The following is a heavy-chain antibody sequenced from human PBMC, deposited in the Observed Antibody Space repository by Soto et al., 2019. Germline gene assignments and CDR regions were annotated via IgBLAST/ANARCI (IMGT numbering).Heavy chain of an antibody. CDR3: ARIPSLGLTTVTTTPSKQQTHYYYYGMDV. V-gene: IGHV2-70*01. CDR1: GFSLSTSGMC. CDR2: IDWDDDK. Sequence: GSGPTLVNPTQTLTLTCTFSGFSLSTSGMCVSWIRQPPGKALEWLALIDWDDDKYYSTSLKTRLTISKDTSKNQVVLTMTNMDPVDTATYYCARIPSLGLTTVTTTPSKQQTHYYYYGMDVWGQGTTVTVSS. D-gene: IGHD4-4*01. J-gene: IGHJ6*02.